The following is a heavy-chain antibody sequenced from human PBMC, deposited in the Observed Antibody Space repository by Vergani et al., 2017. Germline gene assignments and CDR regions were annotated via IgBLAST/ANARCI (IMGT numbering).Heavy chain of an antibody. CDR1: GFTFGDYY. V-gene: IGHV3-7*01. J-gene: IGHJ1*01. CDR2: IKRDGTET. CDR3: ARISGGSAPYLHY. D-gene: IGHD2-15*01. Sequence: EVHLEESGGGLVKPGGSLRLSCAASGFTFGDYYMAWIRLAPGKGLDWVASIKRDGTETFYVDSVKGRLTISRDNAKTTLYLQMNSLRDEDRGVYYCARISGGSAPYLHYWGQGTLVTVAS.